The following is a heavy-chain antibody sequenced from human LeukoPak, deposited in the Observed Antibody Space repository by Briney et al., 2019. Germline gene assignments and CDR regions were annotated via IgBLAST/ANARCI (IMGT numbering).Heavy chain of an antibody. CDR2: ILYNGSNK. J-gene: IGHJ5*02. D-gene: IGHD2-15*01. CDR1: GFTFSSSG. V-gene: IGHV3-33*01. CDR3: ARAGGYCSGGSCYRGYSWFDP. Sequence: GGSLRLSCAASGFTFSSSGMHWVRQAPGKGLEWVAVILYNGSNKYYADSVKGRFTISRDNSKNTLHLQVNSLRVEDTAVYYCARAGGYCSGGSCYRGYSWFDPWGQGTLVTVSS.